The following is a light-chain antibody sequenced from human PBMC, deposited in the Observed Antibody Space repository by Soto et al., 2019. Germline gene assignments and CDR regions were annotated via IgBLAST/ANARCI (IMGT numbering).Light chain of an antibody. Sequence: DIQMTQSPSSLSASVGDRVTITCRASQGINNRLAWYQQKPGKVPKVLIYATSILQSGVSSRFSGSGSGTDFTLTISSLQPEDVATYYFQNYNSAPPAGTFGGGTKVEIK. CDR2: ATS. CDR3: QNYNSAPPAGT. CDR1: QGINNR. J-gene: IGKJ4*01. V-gene: IGKV1-27*01.